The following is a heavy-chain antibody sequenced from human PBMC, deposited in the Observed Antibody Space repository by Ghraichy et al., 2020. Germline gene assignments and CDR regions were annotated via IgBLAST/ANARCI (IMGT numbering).Heavy chain of an antibody. J-gene: IGHJ4*02. CDR1: GFTFSDHF. Sequence: GEYLNISCAASGFTFSDHFMDWVRQAPGKGLEWVGRSRTKPYSFTTEYAASVKGRFTISRDDSENSLYLQMNSLKIEDTAVYYCVRDYHCSGGTCYDYWGQGTLVTVSS. CDR3: VRDYHCSGGTCYDY. V-gene: IGHV3-72*01. CDR2: SRTKPYSFTT. D-gene: IGHD2-15*01.